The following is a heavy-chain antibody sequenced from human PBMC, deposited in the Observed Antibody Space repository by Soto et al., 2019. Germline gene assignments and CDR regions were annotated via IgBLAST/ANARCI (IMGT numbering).Heavy chain of an antibody. D-gene: IGHD6-13*01. V-gene: IGHV3-48*02. CDR2: ISSSSSTI. CDR1: GFIFSSYS. J-gene: IGHJ3*02. CDR3: ARAIAAAGPDAFDI. Sequence: EVQLVESGGGLVQPGGSLRLSCAASGFIFSSYSMNWVRQAPGKGLEWVSYISSSSSTIYYADSVKGRFTISRDNAKNSLYLQMNSLRDEDTAVYYCARAIAAAGPDAFDIWGQGTMVTVSS.